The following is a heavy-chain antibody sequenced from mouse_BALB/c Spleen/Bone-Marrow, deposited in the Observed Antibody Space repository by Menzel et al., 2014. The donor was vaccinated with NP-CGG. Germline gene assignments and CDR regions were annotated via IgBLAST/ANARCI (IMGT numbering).Heavy chain of an antibody. J-gene: IGHJ1*01. V-gene: IGHV1-9*01. Sequence: VKLQESGAELMKPEASVKISCKATGYTFSSYWVEWVKQRPGHGLGWIGEILPGSGSTNYNEKFKGKATFTADTSSNAANTQRRGLTYEGSAVYYYARGGGNYVHFDVWGAGTPVTVSP. CDR1: GYTFSSYW. CDR3: ARGGGNYVHFDV. D-gene: IGHD2-1*01. CDR2: ILPGSGST.